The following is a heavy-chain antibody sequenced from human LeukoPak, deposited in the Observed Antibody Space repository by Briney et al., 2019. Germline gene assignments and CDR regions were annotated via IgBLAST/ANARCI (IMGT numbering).Heavy chain of an antibody. Sequence: ASVKVSCKASGYTFTGYYMHWVRQAPGQGLEWMGWINPNSGGTNYAQKFQGRVTMTRDTSISTAYMELSRLRSDDTAVYYCATATSYCSGGSCYSGFVDVWGKGTTATVSS. V-gene: IGHV1-2*02. CDR3: ATATSYCSGGSCYSGFVDV. CDR2: INPNSGGT. D-gene: IGHD2-15*01. J-gene: IGHJ6*04. CDR1: GYTFTGYY.